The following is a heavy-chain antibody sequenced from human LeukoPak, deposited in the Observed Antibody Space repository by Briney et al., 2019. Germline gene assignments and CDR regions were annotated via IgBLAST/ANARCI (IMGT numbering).Heavy chain of an antibody. CDR3: ARVEMATSVFFDY. CDR1: GGSLSSYY. J-gene: IGHJ4*02. D-gene: IGHD5-24*01. CDR2: IYYSGST. Sequence: SEALSLTCTVSGGSLSSYYWSWIRQPPGKGLEWIGYIYYSGSTNYNPSLKSRVTISVDTSKNRFSLKLSSVTAADTAVYYCARVEMATSVFFDYWGQGTLVTVSS. V-gene: IGHV4-59*01.